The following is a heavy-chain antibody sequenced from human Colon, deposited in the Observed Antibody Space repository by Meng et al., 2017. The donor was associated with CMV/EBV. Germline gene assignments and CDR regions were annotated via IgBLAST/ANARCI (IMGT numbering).Heavy chain of an antibody. J-gene: IGHJ4*02. CDR2: TYSGGSST. CDR3: AKGVKGWVSAPDY. Sequence: GESLKISCAASGFTFSSYAMSWVRQAPGKGLEWVSVTYSGGSSTYYVDSVKGRFTISRDNSKNTLYLQMNSLGAEDTALYYCAKGVKGWVSAPDYWGQGTLVTVSS. D-gene: IGHD6-19*01. V-gene: IGHV3-23*03. CDR1: GFTFSSYA.